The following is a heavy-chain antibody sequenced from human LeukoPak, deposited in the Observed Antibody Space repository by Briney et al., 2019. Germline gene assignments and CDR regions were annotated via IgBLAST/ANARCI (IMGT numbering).Heavy chain of an antibody. CDR2: IYTSGST. CDR3: AREKEVAGRSFDY. Sequence: SETLSPTCTVSGGSISSYYWSWIRQPAGKGLEWIGRIYTSGSTNYNPSLRSRVTMSVDTSKNQFSPKLSSVTAADTAVYYCAREKEVAGRSFDYWGQGTLVTVSS. J-gene: IGHJ4*02. CDR1: GGSISSYY. V-gene: IGHV4-4*07. D-gene: IGHD6-19*01.